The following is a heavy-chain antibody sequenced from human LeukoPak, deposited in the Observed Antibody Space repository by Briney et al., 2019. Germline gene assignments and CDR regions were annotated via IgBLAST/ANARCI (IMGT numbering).Heavy chain of an antibody. CDR1: GYTFTSYD. D-gene: IGHD1-26*01. Sequence: ASVKVSCKASGYTFTSYDINWVRQATGQGLEWMGWISAYNGNTNYAQKLQGRVTMTTDTSTSTAYMELRSLRSDDTAVYYCASGAAPPDAFDIWGQGTMVTVSS. CDR3: ASGAAPPDAFDI. J-gene: IGHJ3*02. CDR2: ISAYNGNT. V-gene: IGHV1-18*01.